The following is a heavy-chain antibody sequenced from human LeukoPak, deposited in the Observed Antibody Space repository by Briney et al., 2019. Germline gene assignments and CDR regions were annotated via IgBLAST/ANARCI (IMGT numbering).Heavy chain of an antibody. Sequence: PGGSLRLSCAASGFAFSGYAMSWVRQAPGKGLEWVSGISGSGIGTYYADSVRGRFIISRDNSKSTLYLQMNSLRAEDTAVYYCAKADYYYYYMEVWGTGTTVTVS. CDR3: AKADYYYYYMEV. J-gene: IGHJ6*03. V-gene: IGHV3-23*01. CDR2: ISGSGIGT. CDR1: GFAFSGYA.